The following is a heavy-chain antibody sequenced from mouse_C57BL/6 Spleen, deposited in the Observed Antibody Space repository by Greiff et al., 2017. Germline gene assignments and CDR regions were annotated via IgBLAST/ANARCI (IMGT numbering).Heavy chain of an antibody. J-gene: IGHJ3*01. Sequence: QVQLQQPGAELVKPGASVKLSCKASGYTFTSYWMHWVKQRPGQGLEWIGMIHPNSGSTNYNEKFKSKATLTVDKSSSTAYMQRSSLTSEDSAVYYCARGYYGSSPFAYWGQGTLVTVSA. CDR3: ARGYYGSSPFAY. D-gene: IGHD1-1*01. CDR2: IHPNSGST. V-gene: IGHV1-64*01. CDR1: GYTFTSYW.